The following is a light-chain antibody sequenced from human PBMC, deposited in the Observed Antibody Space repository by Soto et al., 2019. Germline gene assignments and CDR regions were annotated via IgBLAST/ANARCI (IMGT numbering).Light chain of an antibody. J-gene: IGKJ1*01. Sequence: EIVLTQSPGTLSLSPGERATLSCRASQSVSSSYLAWYQQKPGQAPRLLIYGASSRATGIPDRFSGSGYGTDFTLTISSLEPEDFAVYYCQQYGSSPWTVGQGTKVELK. CDR1: QSVSSSY. CDR3: QQYGSSPWT. CDR2: GAS. V-gene: IGKV3-20*01.